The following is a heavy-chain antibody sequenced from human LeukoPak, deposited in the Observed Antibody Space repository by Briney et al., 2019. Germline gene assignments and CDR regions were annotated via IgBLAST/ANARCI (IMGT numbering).Heavy chain of an antibody. V-gene: IGHV4-39*01. D-gene: IGHD3-22*01. CDR3: ARLGNYYDPFDY. CDR1: GGSISSSSYY. Sequence: SETLSLTCTVSGGSISSSSYYWGWIRQPPGKGLEWIGSIYYSGSTYYNPSLKSRVTISVDTSKNQFSLKLSSVTATDTAVYYCARLGNYYDPFDYWGQGTLVTVSS. J-gene: IGHJ4*02. CDR2: IYYSGST.